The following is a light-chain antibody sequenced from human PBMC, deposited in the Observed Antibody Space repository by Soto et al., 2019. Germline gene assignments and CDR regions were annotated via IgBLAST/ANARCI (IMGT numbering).Light chain of an antibody. CDR1: QSVDSNS. CDR2: GAS. Sequence: EIVLTQSPGTLSLSPGERATLSCRASQSVDSNSFAWYQHKPGQAPRLLIYGASSRAPGISDRYSGRGSGTDFTLTINRLEPEDFAVYYCQQYATSPTFGGGTRLEIK. CDR3: QQYATSPT. J-gene: IGKJ4*01. V-gene: IGKV3-20*01.